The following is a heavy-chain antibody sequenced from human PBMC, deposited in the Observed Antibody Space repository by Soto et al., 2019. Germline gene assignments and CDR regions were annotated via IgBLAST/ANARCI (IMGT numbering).Heavy chain of an antibody. CDR1: GGSINSGGYY. CDR3: ARHRTHSSSWVDY. J-gene: IGHJ4*02. Sequence: SETLSLTCAVSGGSINSGGYYWGWIRPLPGKGLEWIGYIYYSVSTNYTPSLKSRVTISVDTSKNQFSLRLSSVTAADTAVYYCARHRTHSSSWVDYWGQGTLVTVSS. CDR2: IYYSVST. D-gene: IGHD6-13*01. V-gene: IGHV4-61*05.